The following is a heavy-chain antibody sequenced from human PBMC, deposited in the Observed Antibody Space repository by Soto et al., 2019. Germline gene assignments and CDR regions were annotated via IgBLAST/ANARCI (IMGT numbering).Heavy chain of an antibody. CDR1: GGSITGATYF. D-gene: IGHD3-22*01. CDR3: ARGKLRRSDSGGYYSLDN. V-gene: IGHV4-61*01. Sequence: SETLSLTCTVSGGSITGATYFWNWIRQPPGKGLDWLGHISYSGTANYNPSLGSQVSLHIARDQFSLELSSVTAADTAVYYCARGKLRRSDSGGYYSLDNWGQGIPVTVSS. CDR2: ISYSGTA. J-gene: IGHJ4*02.